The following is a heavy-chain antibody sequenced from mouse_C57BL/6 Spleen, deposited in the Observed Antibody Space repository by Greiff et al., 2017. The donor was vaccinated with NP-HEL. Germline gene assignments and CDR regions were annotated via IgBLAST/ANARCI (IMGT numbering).Heavy chain of an antibody. V-gene: IGHV1-81*01. CDR1: GYTFTSYG. Sequence: VHLVESGAELARPGASVKLSCKASGYTFTSYGISWVKQRTGQGLEWIGEIYPRSGNTYYNEKFKGKATLTADKSSSTAYMELRSLTSEDSAVYFCARRGLAMFTLFDYWGQGTTLTVSS. CDR3: ARRGLAMFTLFDY. J-gene: IGHJ2*01. D-gene: IGHD2-2*01. CDR2: IYPRSGNT.